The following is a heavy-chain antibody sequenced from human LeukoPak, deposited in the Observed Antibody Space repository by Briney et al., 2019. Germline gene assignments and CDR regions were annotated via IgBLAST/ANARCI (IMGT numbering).Heavy chain of an antibody. CDR2: IHYSGST. V-gene: IGHV4-31*03. D-gene: IGHD6-6*01. Sequence: SETLSLTCTVSGGSISSGTYYWSWIRQHPGKGLEWIGYIHYSGSTYYNPSLKSRVTISVDTSKNQFSLKLSSVTAADTAVYYCAREVEYSSTDEGSGQFDYWGQGTLVTVSS. CDR3: AREVEYSSTDEGSGQFDY. CDR1: GGSISSGTYY. J-gene: IGHJ4*02.